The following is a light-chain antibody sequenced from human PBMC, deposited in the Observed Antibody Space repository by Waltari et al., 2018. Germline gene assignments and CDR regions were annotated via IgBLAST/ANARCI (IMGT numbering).Light chain of an antibody. CDR2: DTS. CDR1: QSVRKY. V-gene: IGKV3-11*01. Sequence: EIVLTQSPATLYLSPGERATLSCRASQSVRKYLAWYQHKPGQAPRLLIFDTSNRETGIPARFTGSGSGTDFTLTISNVEPEEFAVYYCQQRNDWPLTFGGGTKVEIK. CDR3: QQRNDWPLT. J-gene: IGKJ4*02.